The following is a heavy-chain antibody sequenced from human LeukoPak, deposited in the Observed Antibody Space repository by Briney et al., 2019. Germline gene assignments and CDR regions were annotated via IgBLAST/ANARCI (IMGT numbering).Heavy chain of an antibody. D-gene: IGHD3-22*01. Sequence: ASVKVSCKASGYVFNSYDINWVRQAPGQGLEWMGWVNPNSGSTGYAQKFQGRVTLTRDTSINTAYMELSSLRSGDTAVYYCARRSEDFDSSAYPYWGQGTLVTVSS. CDR1: GYVFNSYD. V-gene: IGHV1-8*01. CDR2: VNPNSGST. J-gene: IGHJ4*02. CDR3: ARRSEDFDSSAYPY.